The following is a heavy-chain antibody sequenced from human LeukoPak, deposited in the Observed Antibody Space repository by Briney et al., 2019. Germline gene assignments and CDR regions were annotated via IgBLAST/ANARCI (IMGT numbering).Heavy chain of an antibody. Sequence: ASVKVSCKASGYTFTSYGISWVRQAPGQGLEWMGWISAYNGNTNYAQKLQGRVTMTTDTSTSTAYMELRSLRSDDTAVYYCARDLPPKLDQGYYYYYYGMDVSGQGTTVTVSS. CDR2: ISAYNGNT. CDR3: ARDLPPKLDQGYYYYYYGMDV. J-gene: IGHJ6*02. V-gene: IGHV1-18*01. D-gene: IGHD1-1*01. CDR1: GYTFTSYG.